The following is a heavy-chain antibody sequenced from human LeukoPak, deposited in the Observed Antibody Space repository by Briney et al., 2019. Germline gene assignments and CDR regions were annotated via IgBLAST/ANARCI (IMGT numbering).Heavy chain of an antibody. CDR3: ARHPYSGSPFDY. CDR2: IYFSGST. J-gene: IGHJ4*02. D-gene: IGHD1-26*01. CDR1: GGSISSSSYY. Sequence: PSETLSLTCTVSGGSISSSSYYWGWIRQPPGRGLEWIGSIYFSGSTYYNPSLKSRVTISIDTSKNQFSLKLSSVTAADTAVYYCARHPYSGSPFDYWGQGTRVTVSS. V-gene: IGHV4-39*01.